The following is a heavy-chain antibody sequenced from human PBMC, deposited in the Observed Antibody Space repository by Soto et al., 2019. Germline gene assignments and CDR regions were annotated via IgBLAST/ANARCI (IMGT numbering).Heavy chain of an antibody. CDR3: GGKVVVVAATRHAFDI. D-gene: IGHD2-15*01. CDR2: INHSGST. J-gene: IGHJ3*02. V-gene: IGHV4-34*01. Sequence: PSETLSLTCAVYGGSFSGYYGSWIRQHPGKGLEWIGEINHSGSTNYNPSLKSRVSISVDTSKNQFSLKLSSVTAADTAVYYCGGKVVVVAATRHAFDIWGQGTMVTVS. CDR1: GGSFSGYY.